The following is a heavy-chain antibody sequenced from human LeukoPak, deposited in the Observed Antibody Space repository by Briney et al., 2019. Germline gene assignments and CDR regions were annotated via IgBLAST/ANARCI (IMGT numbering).Heavy chain of an antibody. D-gene: IGHD3-10*01. CDR3: ARARAYYGSGSYYGMDV. Sequence: PSETLSLTCAVYGGSLSGYYWSWIRQPPGKGLEWIGEINHSGSTNYNPSLKSRVTISVDTSKNQFSLKLSSVTAADTAVYYCARARAYYGSGSYYGMDVWGQGTTVTVSS. J-gene: IGHJ6*02. CDR1: GGSLSGYY. CDR2: INHSGST. V-gene: IGHV4-34*01.